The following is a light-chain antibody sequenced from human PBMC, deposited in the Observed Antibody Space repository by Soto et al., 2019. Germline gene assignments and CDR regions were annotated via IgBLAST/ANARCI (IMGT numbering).Light chain of an antibody. Sequence: DIQVTQSPSPLSASVGDRVTITCRASRSLQTWLAWYQQKPGKVPKLLIYQASSLQNGVPARFIGSGSGTEFTLTISSLQPEDVATYYCQQYTCLWTFGPGTKVDI. CDR1: RSLQTW. CDR3: QQYTCLWT. CDR2: QAS. V-gene: IGKV1-5*03. J-gene: IGKJ1*01.